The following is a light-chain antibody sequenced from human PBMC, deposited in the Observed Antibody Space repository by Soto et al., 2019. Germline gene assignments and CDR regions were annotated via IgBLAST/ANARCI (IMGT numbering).Light chain of an antibody. V-gene: IGLV3-9*01. CDR2: RDS. CDR1: NIGSKN. Sequence: SYELTQPLSVSAALGQTARITCGGNNIGSKNVHWYQQKPGQAPVLVIYRDSNRPSGIPERFSGSNSGNTATLTISRAQAGDEADYYCQVWDSRIGGGTKVTVL. J-gene: IGLJ2*01. CDR3: QVWDSR.